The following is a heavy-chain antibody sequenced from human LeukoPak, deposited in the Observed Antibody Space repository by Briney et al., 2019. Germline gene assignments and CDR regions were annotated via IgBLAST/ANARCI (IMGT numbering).Heavy chain of an antibody. CDR2: ISSRSIYI. CDR1: GFTFSSYT. J-gene: IGHJ4*02. CDR3: ASDRYYYGSGSYYSGAFDN. D-gene: IGHD3-10*01. Sequence: GGSLRLSCVVSGFTFSSYTMNWVRQAPGNGLEWVSSISSRSIYIYYADSVKGRFTIARDNAKNSLYLQMNSLRAEDTAVYYCASDRYYYGSGSYYSGAFDNWGQGTLVTVSS. V-gene: IGHV3-21*01.